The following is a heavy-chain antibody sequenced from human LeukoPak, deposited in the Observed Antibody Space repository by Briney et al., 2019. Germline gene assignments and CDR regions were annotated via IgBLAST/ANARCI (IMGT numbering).Heavy chain of an antibody. CDR3: ARGHIAAAGAPGY. Sequence: SETLSLTCAVYGGSFSGYYWSWIRQPPGKGLEWIGEINHSGSTNYNPSLKSRVTISVDTSKNQFSLKLSSVTVADTTVYYCARGHIAAAGAPGYWGQGTLVTVSS. J-gene: IGHJ4*02. D-gene: IGHD6-13*01. CDR2: INHSGST. V-gene: IGHV4-34*01. CDR1: GGSFSGYY.